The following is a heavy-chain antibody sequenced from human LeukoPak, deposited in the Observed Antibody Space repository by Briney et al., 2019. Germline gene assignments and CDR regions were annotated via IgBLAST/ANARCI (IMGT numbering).Heavy chain of an antibody. CDR3: VRENHGSFDY. V-gene: IGHV3-21*01. D-gene: IGHD1-14*01. Sequence: PGGSLRLSCAASGFSFSTYYVNWVRQAPGKGLEWVSCISSSSTFIYYSGAVRGRFPISRDNAKNSLYLQMNSLRAEDTAVYYCVRENHGSFDYWGQGSLVTVSS. CDR2: ISSSSTFI. J-gene: IGHJ4*02. CDR1: GFSFSTYY.